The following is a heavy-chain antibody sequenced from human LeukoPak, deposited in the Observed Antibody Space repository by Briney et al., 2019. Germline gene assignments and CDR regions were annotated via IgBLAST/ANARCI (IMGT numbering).Heavy chain of an antibody. CDR3: ARWDYGSVSFHYYFYGMDV. Sequence: ASVKVSCKASGYTFTSYDINWVRQATGQGREWMGWMNPNSGNTGYAQKYQGRVTMTRNTSISTAYMELSSLRSEDTAVYYCARWDYGSVSFHYYFYGMDVWGQGTTVTVSS. V-gene: IGHV1-8*01. CDR1: GYTFTSYD. J-gene: IGHJ6*02. CDR2: MNPNSGNT. D-gene: IGHD3-10*01.